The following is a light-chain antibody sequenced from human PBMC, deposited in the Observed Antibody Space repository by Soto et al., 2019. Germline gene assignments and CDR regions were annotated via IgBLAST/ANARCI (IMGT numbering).Light chain of an antibody. CDR2: DAA. V-gene: IGKV1-9*01. Sequence: IQLTQSPSFLYASVGDRVTITCRASQGIRSYLAWYQQKPGKVPNLLIYDAATLQTGVPSRFSGSGSGKEFTLTISNPPPEDFAKYYCQQISLYPLTFGGGTKVEIK. CDR1: QGIRSY. J-gene: IGKJ4*02. CDR3: QQISLYPLT.